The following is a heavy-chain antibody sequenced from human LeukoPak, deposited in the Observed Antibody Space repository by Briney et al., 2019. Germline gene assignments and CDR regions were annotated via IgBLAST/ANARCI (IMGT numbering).Heavy chain of an antibody. D-gene: IGHD6-13*01. CDR1: GFTFSSYW. V-gene: IGHV3-74*01. Sequence: GGSLRLSCAASGFTFSSYWMHWVRQAPGKGLVWVSRINSDGSGTSYADSVKGRFTISRDNAQNSLYLQMNSLRAEDTAVYYCARIPYSSSSGAFDIWGQGTMVTVSS. CDR3: ARIPYSSSSGAFDI. CDR2: INSDGSGT. J-gene: IGHJ3*02.